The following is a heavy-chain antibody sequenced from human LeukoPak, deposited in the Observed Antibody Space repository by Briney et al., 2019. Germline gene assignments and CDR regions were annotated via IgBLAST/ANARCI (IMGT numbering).Heavy chain of an antibody. J-gene: IGHJ6*03. Sequence: SETLSPTCAVYGGSFSGYYWSWIRQPPGKGLEWIGEINHSGSTNYNPSLKSRVTISVDTSKNQFSLKLSSVTAADTAVYYCARRVVTATPARYYYYMDVWGKGTTVTVSS. CDR3: ARRVVTATPARYYYYMDV. D-gene: IGHD2-21*02. CDR1: GGSFSGYY. CDR2: INHSGST. V-gene: IGHV4-34*01.